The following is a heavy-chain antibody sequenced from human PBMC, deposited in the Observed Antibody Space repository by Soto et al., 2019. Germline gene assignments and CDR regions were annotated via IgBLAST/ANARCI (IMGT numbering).Heavy chain of an antibody. CDR1: GASSRDYD. V-gene: IGHV4-4*08. CDR3: ASSPAHPGNFFYYTVMAV. Sequence: PAQPHSVRWSVSGASSRDYDGHWIRKQKGKVLECIGYVYTIDYSRYSSSLKSRVTISVDTSKSQFYLRLNSVTAADTAVYYCASSPAHPGNFFYYTVMAVRGQGSTVTVS. J-gene: IGHJ6*02. CDR2: VYTIDYS.